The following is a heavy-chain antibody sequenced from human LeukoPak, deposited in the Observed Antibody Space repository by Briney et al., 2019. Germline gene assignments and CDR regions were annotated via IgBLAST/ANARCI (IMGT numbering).Heavy chain of an antibody. J-gene: IGHJ4*02. V-gene: IGHV4-34*01. D-gene: IGHD2-8*01. CDR2: INHSGST. CDR3: ARGRVYCTNGVCSRAKDY. Sequence: SETLSLTCAVYGGSFSGYYWSWIRQPPGKGLEWIGEINHSGSTNYNPSLKSRVTISVDTSKNQFSLKLSSVTAADTAVYYCARGRVYCTNGVCSRAKDYWGQGTLVTVSS. CDR1: GGSFSGYY.